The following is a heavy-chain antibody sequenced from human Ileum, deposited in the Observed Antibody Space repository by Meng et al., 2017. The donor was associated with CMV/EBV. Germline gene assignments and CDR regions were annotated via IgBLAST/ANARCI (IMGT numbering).Heavy chain of an antibody. CDR2: INPNSGGA. D-gene: IGHD3-3*01. CDR1: GYTVTGHY. CDR3: ARDRVINVLKFLEYDY. J-gene: IGHJ4*02. V-gene: IGHV1-2*02. Sequence: GYTVTGHYLRWVRQAPGQGLEWMGWINPNSGGANYAQKFQGRVTMTRDTSITTAYMELDRLTFDDTAVYYCARDRVINVLKFLEYDYWGQGTLVTVSS.